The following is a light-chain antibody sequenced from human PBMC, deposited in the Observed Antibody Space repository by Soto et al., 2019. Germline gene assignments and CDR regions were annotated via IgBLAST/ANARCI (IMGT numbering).Light chain of an antibody. Sequence: QSALTQPRSVSGSPGQSVTISCTGTRSDVGGYDYVSWYQQHPDKVPELMIYDVSKRPSGVPDRFSGSKSGNTASLTIAGLQAEDEADYYCCPYAGRSNSRVFGGGTKLTVL. CDR1: RSDVGGYDY. CDR2: DVS. J-gene: IGLJ2*01. V-gene: IGLV2-11*01. CDR3: CPYAGRSNSRV.